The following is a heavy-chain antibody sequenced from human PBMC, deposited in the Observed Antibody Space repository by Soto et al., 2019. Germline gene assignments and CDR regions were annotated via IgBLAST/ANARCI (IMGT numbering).Heavy chain of an antibody. CDR3: AYGSSSAWIDY. D-gene: IGHD6-25*01. CDR2: AYFSGGNT. V-gene: IGHV4-39*01. CDR1: GDSMRGYHFY. Sequence: SETLSLTCSVSGDSMRGYHFYWGWIRQAPGKGLEWIGSAYFSGGNTYYSPSLKSRVSISVDTSKNEFSLRLTSLTAADTAVYFCAYGSSSAWIDYWGQGTLVTVSS. J-gene: IGHJ4*02.